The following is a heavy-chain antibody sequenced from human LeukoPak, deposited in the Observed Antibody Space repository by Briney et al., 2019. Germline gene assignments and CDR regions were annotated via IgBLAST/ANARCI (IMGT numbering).Heavy chain of an antibody. J-gene: IGHJ3*02. CDR1: GGSISSGDYY. V-gene: IGHV4-30-4*08. CDR2: INHSGST. D-gene: IGHD3-3*01. Sequence: SQTLSLTCTVSGGSISSGDYYWSWIRQPPGKGLEWIGEINHSGSTNYNPSLKSRVTISVDTSKDQFSLKLSSVTAADTAVYYCARTRITIFGVVTDAFDIWGQGTMVTVSS. CDR3: ARTRITIFGVVTDAFDI.